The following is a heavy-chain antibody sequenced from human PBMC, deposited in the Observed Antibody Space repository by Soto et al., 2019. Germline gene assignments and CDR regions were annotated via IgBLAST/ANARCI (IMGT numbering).Heavy chain of an antibody. Sequence: QIQLVQSGPEVKKPGASMKVSCKAYDFSFTSHGISWVRQAPGQGLEWMGWISLYNGNTNYAQQFQGRVTMTTDTSTSTAYRDLRSLRSDDTAMYFCAIYHLELFRFDYWGQGTLVTVSS. CDR3: AIYHLELFRFDY. V-gene: IGHV1-18*04. D-gene: IGHD2-2*01. CDR2: ISLYNGNT. CDR1: DFSFTSHG. J-gene: IGHJ4*02.